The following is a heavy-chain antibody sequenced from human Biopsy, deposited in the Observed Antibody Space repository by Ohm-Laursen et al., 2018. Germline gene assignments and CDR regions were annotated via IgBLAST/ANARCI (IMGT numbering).Heavy chain of an antibody. D-gene: IGHD3-9*01. CDR1: GGTFSRYG. CDR2: NIPILGTG. Sequence: SVKVSCKTPGGTFSRYGINWVRQAPGQGLEWLGGNIPILGTGNYAQKFQGRVTVAADTSTSTATMELRSLRSDDTAVYYCATKLTGYFHHWGQGTLVTVPS. V-gene: IGHV1-69*06. CDR3: ATKLTGYFHH. J-gene: IGHJ1*01.